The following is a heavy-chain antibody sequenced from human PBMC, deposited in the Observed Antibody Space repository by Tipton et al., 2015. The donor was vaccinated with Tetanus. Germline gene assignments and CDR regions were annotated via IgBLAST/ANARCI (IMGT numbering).Heavy chain of an antibody. Sequence: QLVQSGAEVKKPGASVKVSCKTSGYTFSNYGVSWVRQASGRGLEWMGWINAYNGDTNTAQNLQGRVTMTTDTSTSTASMEVRSLTYDDTAVYYCGRASGYHYGSGSYYSGEDYWGQGTLVTVSS. CDR3: GRASGYHYGSGSYYSGEDY. V-gene: IGHV1-18*01. J-gene: IGHJ4*02. D-gene: IGHD3-10*01. CDR2: INAYNGDT. CDR1: GYTFSNYG.